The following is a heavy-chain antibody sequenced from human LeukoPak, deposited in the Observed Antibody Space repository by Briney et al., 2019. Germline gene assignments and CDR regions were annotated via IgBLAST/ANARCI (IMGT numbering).Heavy chain of an antibody. CDR2: INSDGSST. CDR3: ARDLRYFDWLLGGTSIDY. CDR1: GFTFSSYW. V-gene: IGHV3-74*01. D-gene: IGHD3-9*01. Sequence: AGGSLRLSCAASGFTFSSYWTHWVRQAPGKGLVWVSRINSDGSSTSYADSVKGRFTISRDNAKNSLYLQMNSLRAEDTAVYYCARDLRYFDWLLGGTSIDYWGQGTLVTVSS. J-gene: IGHJ4*02.